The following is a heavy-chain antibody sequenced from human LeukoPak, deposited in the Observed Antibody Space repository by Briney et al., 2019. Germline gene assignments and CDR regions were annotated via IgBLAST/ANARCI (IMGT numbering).Heavy chain of an antibody. D-gene: IGHD2-15*01. Sequence: SETLSLTCAVSGGSISSSNWWSWVRQPPGKGLEWIGEIYHSGSTNYNPSLKSRVTISVDKSKNQFSLKLSSVTAADTAVYYCARVRAVVAATRYYGMDVWGQGTTVTVSS. V-gene: IGHV4-4*02. CDR2: IYHSGST. J-gene: IGHJ6*02. CDR3: ARVRAVVAATRYYGMDV. CDR1: GGSISSSNW.